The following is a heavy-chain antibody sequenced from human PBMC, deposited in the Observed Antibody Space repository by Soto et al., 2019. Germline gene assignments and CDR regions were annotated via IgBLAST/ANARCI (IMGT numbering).Heavy chain of an antibody. CDR1: GFTFSIYT. V-gene: IGHV3-21*01. CDR2: IGSSSNYI. CDR3: TREAHCYGRSDVFDI. J-gene: IGHJ3*02. Sequence: EVQLVESGGGLVKPGGSLRLSCAASGFTFSIYTMTWVRQAPGKGLEWVSSIGSSSNYIYYADSLKGRFTVSRDNAKTLLYLQMDSLRAEDTAVYYCTREAHCYGRSDVFDIWGHGTMVTVSS. D-gene: IGHD2-2*01.